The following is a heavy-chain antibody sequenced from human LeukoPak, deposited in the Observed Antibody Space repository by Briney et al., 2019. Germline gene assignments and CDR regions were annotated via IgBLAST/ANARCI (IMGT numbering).Heavy chain of an antibody. J-gene: IGHJ4*02. CDR3: ARDRSRYFDY. CDR2: INPHGGGT. Sequence: GASVKVSCKASGYTFTGYYMHWVRQAPGQGLEWMGWINPHGGGTNYAQKFQGRVTMTRDTSISTAYMELSSLRSDDTAVYYCARDRSRYFDYWGQGTLVTVSS. CDR1: GYTFTGYY. V-gene: IGHV1-2*02.